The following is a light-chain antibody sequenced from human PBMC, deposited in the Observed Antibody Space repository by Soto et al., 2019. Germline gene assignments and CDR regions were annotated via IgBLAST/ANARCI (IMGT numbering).Light chain of an antibody. V-gene: IGKV1-39*01. CDR2: AAS. CDR1: QSVSSY. Sequence: DIQMTQSPSSESASVGDRVTITCRASQSVSSYLNWYQQKPGKAPKLLIYAASSRATGIPDRFSGSGSGTDFTLTISRLEPEDFAVYYCQQYGSLPLTFGGGTKVDI. CDR3: QQYGSLPLT. J-gene: IGKJ4*01.